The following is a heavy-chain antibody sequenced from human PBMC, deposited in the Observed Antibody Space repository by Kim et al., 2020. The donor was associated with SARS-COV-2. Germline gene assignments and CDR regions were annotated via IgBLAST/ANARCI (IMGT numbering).Heavy chain of an antibody. J-gene: IGHJ6*02. CDR3: ARGYYDFWSGYYTTRPMDV. Sequence: GGSLRLSCAASGFTFSSYGMHWVRQAPGKGLEWVAVIWYDGSNKYYADSVKGRFTISRDNSKNTLYLQMNSLRAEDTAVYYCARGYYDFWSGYYTTRPMDVWGQGTTGTVSS. V-gene: IGHV3-33*08. CDR1: GFTFSSYG. D-gene: IGHD3-3*01. CDR2: IWYDGSNK.